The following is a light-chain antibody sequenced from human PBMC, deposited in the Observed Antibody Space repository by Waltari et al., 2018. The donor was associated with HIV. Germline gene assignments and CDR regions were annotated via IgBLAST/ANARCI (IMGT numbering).Light chain of an antibody. Sequence: EIVMTQSPATLSVSPGERATLSCRASQSVGSNLAWYRQKPGQAPRLLIYYASTRATGIPARFSSNGSGTEFTLTISSLLSEDFAVYYCQQYNNWPPWTFGQGTKVEIK. CDR2: YAS. J-gene: IGKJ1*01. CDR3: QQYNNWPPWT. CDR1: QSVGSN. V-gene: IGKV3-15*01.